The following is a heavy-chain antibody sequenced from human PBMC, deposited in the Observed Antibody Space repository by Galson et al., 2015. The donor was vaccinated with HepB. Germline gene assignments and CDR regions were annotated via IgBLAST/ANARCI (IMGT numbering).Heavy chain of an antibody. V-gene: IGHV3-23*01. CDR3: AKDRFGNVADAFDI. CDR1: GFTFSRYA. D-gene: IGHD3-10*01. CDR2: IRASGNRI. Sequence: SLRLSCAASGFTFSRYAMTWVRQAPGKGLEYVSAIRASGNRIDYADSVKGRFTISRDNSKNTLYLQMNSLRAGDTAVYYCAKDRFGNVADAFDIWGQGMMVSVSS. J-gene: IGHJ3*02.